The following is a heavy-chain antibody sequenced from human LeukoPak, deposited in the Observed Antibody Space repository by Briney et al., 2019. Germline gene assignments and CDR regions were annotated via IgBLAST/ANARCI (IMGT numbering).Heavy chain of an antibody. V-gene: IGHV3-21*01. CDR2: ITTSSSYI. CDR3: AELGITMIGGV. J-gene: IGHJ6*04. D-gene: IGHD3-10*02. Sequence: PGGSLRLSCAASGFTFSSYSMNWVRQAPGKGLEWVSSITTSSSYIYYADSVKGRFTISRDNAKNSLYLHMNSLRAEDTAVYYCAELGITMIGGVWGKGTTVTISS. CDR1: GFTFSSYS.